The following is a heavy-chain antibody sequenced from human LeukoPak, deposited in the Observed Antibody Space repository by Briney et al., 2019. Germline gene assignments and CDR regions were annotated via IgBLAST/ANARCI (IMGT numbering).Heavy chain of an antibody. J-gene: IGHJ3*02. CDR1: GYSFTSYW. Sequence: GESLKITCKGSGYSFTSYWIGWVRQMPGKGLEWMGIIYPGDSDTRYSPSFQGQVTISADKSISTAYLQWSSLKASDTAMYYCAKTEATYYDILTGYYPDAFDIWGQGTMVTVSS. CDR2: IYPGDSDT. D-gene: IGHD3-9*01. CDR3: AKTEATYYDILTGYYPDAFDI. V-gene: IGHV5-51*01.